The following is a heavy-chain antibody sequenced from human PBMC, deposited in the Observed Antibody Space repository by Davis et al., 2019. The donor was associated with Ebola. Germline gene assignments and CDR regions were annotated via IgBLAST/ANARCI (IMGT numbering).Heavy chain of an antibody. V-gene: IGHV4-30-2*01. J-gene: IGHJ4*02. CDR1: GASISSGAYS. CDR3: ALYEGRTYTDY. Sequence: PSETLSLTCAVSGASISSGAYSWSWIRQPPGKGLQWIGYFHYSGATYYNPSLKSRVTISVVTSNDQFSLKLTSVTAADTAVYYCALYEGRTYTDYWGQGTLVTVSS. CDR2: FHYSGAT. D-gene: IGHD3-16*01.